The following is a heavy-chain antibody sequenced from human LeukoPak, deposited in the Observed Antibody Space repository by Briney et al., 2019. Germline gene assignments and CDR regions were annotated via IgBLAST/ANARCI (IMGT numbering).Heavy chain of an antibody. J-gene: IGHJ4*02. CDR2: INSDGSST. D-gene: IGHD2/OR15-2a*01. CDR1: GFTFSSYW. CDR3: AKDIARQPALYYFDY. Sequence: GGSLRLSCAASGFTFSSYWMHWVRQAPGKGLVWVSRINSDGSSTSYADSVKGRFTISRDNAKNTLYLQMNSLRAEDTAVYYCAKDIARQPALYYFDYWGQGTLVTVSS. V-gene: IGHV3-74*01.